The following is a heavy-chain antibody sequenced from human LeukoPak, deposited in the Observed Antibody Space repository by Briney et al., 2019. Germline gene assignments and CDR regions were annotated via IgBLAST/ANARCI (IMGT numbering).Heavy chain of an antibody. CDR1: GASLSSGSYY. CDR3: ARISRTTYYSDSSGYFQTRPAYYMDV. V-gene: IGHV4-61*02. CDR2: IYPSGST. J-gene: IGHJ6*03. D-gene: IGHD3-22*01. Sequence: SQTLSLTCTVSGASLSSGSYYWRWLRQPAGKGLEWIGRIYPSGSTDYSPSLKSRVTISMDTSKNQFSLKQSSVTAADTAVYYCARISRTTYYSDSSGYFQTRPAYYMDVWGKGTTVTMSS.